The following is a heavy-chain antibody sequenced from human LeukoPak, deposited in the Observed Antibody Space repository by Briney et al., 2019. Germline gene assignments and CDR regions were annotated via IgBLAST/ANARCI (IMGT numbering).Heavy chain of an antibody. V-gene: IGHV4-59*01. J-gene: IGHJ4*02. CDR1: GGSISSYY. D-gene: IGHD3-22*01. Sequence: PSETLSLTCTVSGGSISSYYWSWIRQPPEKGLEWIGYIYYSGSTNYNPSLKSRVTISVDTSKNQFSLKLSSVTAADTAVYYCASRTMIVGSFDYWGQGTLVTVSS. CDR3: ASRTMIVGSFDY. CDR2: IYYSGST.